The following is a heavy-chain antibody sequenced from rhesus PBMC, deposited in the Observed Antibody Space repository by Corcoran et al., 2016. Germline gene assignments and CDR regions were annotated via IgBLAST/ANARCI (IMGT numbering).Heavy chain of an antibody. D-gene: IGHD1-1*01. CDR2: IDGNSASS. V-gene: IGHV4-73*01. CDR1: GGSMIGYSY. CDR3: ARGGQPHDAFDF. J-gene: IGHJ3*01. Sequence: QVKLQQWGEGLVKPSETLSLTCAVYGGSMIGYSYWTWIRQAPGKGLEWIGNIDGNSASSQYNPSLKNRVTISGDTSKKQFSLRLNSVTAADTAVYYCARGGQPHDAFDFWGQGLRVTVSS.